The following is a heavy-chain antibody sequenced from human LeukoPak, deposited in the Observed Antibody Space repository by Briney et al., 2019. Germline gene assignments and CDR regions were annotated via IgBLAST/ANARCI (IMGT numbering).Heavy chain of an antibody. J-gene: IGHJ4*02. Sequence: PGGSLRLSCAASGFTFSSYWMHWVRQAPGKGLMWVSRMKSDGSSTSYADSVKGRFTISRDNAKNTLYLQMNSLRAEDTAVYYCAARQGGSYTGESDYWGQGTLVTVSS. CDR1: GFTFSSYW. CDR3: AARQGGSYTGESDY. V-gene: IGHV3-74*01. D-gene: IGHD3-10*01. CDR2: MKSDGSST.